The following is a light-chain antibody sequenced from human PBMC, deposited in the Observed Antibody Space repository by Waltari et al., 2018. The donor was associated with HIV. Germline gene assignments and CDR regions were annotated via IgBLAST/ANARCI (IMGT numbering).Light chain of an antibody. V-gene: IGKV1-39*01. CDR3: QQSYVSPPIT. Sequence: DIQMTQFPSTLSASIGDRFTITCRTSRSISTFLNWYQQRPGKAPALLIYAASNLQSAVPSRFTGSGSGTNFTLSINDLRPEDVGTYFCQQSYVSPPITFGQGTELEL. J-gene: IGKJ2*01. CDR1: RSISTF. CDR2: AAS.